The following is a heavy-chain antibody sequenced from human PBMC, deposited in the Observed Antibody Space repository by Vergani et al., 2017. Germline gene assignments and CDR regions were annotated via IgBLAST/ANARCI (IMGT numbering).Heavy chain of an antibody. D-gene: IGHD6-19*01. CDR1: GVSIGSNSYY. V-gene: IGHV4-39*01. CDR3: TRHGRSGWAGYFQL. J-gene: IGHJ1*01. CDR2: IYYTGTT. Sequence: QLQLQESGPGLGKPSETLSLTCTVPGVSIGSNSYYWGWIRQPPGKGLEWIGSIYYTGTTYYNEAHKSRLTISVDTSKNQFSLNLTSVTAADTAVYYCTRHGRSGWAGYFQLWGQGTLVTASS.